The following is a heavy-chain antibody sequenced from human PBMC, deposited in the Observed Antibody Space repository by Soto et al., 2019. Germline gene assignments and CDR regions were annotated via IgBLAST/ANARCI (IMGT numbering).Heavy chain of an antibody. D-gene: IGHD3-3*01. J-gene: IGHJ6*03. Sequence: PGGSLRLSCAASGFTFSSYAMNWVRQAPGKGLEWVSGISYSGGSTYYADSVKGRFTISRDNSKNTLHLQMNSLRAEDSAVYYCAKGRPFAFYYYYYMDVWGKGTTVTVSS. CDR3: AKGRPFAFYYYYYMDV. V-gene: IGHV3-23*01. CDR2: ISYSGGST. CDR1: GFTFSSYA.